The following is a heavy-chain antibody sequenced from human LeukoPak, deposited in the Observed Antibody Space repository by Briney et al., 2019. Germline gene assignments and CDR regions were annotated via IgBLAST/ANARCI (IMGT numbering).Heavy chain of an antibody. J-gene: IGHJ4*02. V-gene: IGHV3-48*01. Sequence: GGPLRLSCAASGFTFSSYSMNWVRQAPGKGLEWVSYIRSSSSTIYYADSVKGRFTISRDNAKNSLYLQMNSLRAEDTAVYYCARDAAYYYDSSGSEFDYWGQGTLVTVSS. D-gene: IGHD3-22*01. CDR1: GFTFSSYS. CDR2: IRSSSSTI. CDR3: ARDAAYYYDSSGSEFDY.